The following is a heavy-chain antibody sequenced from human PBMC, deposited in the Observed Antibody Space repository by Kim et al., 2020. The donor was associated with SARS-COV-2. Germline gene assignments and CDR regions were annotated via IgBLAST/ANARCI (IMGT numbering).Heavy chain of an antibody. V-gene: IGHV3-48*03. CDR2: ISSSGSTI. CDR1: GFTFSSYE. Sequence: GGSLRLSCAASGFTFSSYEMNWVRQAPGKGLEWVSYISSSGSTIYYADSVKGRFTISRDNAKNSLYLQMNSLRAEDTAVYYCARDRAYDSSGYLGGVLGYYYGMDVWGQGTTVTVSS. CDR3: ARDRAYDSSGYLGGVLGYYYGMDV. J-gene: IGHJ6*02. D-gene: IGHD3-22*01.